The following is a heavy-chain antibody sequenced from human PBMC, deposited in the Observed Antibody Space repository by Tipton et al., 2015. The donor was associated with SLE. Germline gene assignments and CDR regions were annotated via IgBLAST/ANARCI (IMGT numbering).Heavy chain of an antibody. CDR1: GFSFSSYS. Sequence: QLVQSGGGLVQPGRSLRLSCAPSGFSFSSYSMNWVRQAPGKGLEWVSSISSSSGYKYYADSVKGRFTISRDNAKNSLYLQMNSLRVEDTGVYYCARDWDHGDYYPFWGQGTLVTVSP. CDR3: ARDWDHGDYYPF. CDR2: ISSSSGYK. J-gene: IGHJ4*02. D-gene: IGHD4-17*01. V-gene: IGHV3-21*03.